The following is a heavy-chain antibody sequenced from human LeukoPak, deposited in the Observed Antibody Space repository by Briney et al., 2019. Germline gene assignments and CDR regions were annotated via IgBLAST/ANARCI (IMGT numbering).Heavy chain of an antibody. J-gene: IGHJ6*02. CDR2: ISGSGGST. Sequence: PGGSLRLSCAASGFTFSSYAISWVRQAPGKGLEWVSAISGSGGSTYYADSVKGRFTISRDNSKNTLYLQMNSLRAEDTAVYYCAKAKIVGATPYYYYGMDVWGQGTTVTVSS. CDR3: AKAKIVGATPYYYYGMDV. D-gene: IGHD1-26*01. CDR1: GFTFSSYA. V-gene: IGHV3-23*01.